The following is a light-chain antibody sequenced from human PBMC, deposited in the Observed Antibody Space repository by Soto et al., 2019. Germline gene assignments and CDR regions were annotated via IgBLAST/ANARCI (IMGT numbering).Light chain of an antibody. CDR3: ALRDDSRGGIVV. CDR1: SPNIGSNS. Sequence: QSVLTQPPSASGPPGQRVTISCSGSSPNIGSNSVYWYQQFPGMAPKLLIYRDVQRPSGVPDRFSASKSGASASLAISGLRSEDDAIYYCALRDDSRGGIVVFGGGTKLTVL. J-gene: IGLJ2*01. CDR2: RDV. V-gene: IGLV1-47*01.